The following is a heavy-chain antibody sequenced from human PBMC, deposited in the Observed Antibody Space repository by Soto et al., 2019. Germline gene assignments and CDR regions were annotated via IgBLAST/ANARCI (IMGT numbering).Heavy chain of an antibody. CDR2: ISRRGETI. Sequence: GXSLRLSCAASGFSLSGFTMNWFRQAPVSGLEWISYISRRGETIYYADSVKGRFTISRDNAENSLYLQMNSLRDEDTAVYYCASRNLADCSGTSCLYYFDYWGQGTLVTVSS. CDR3: ASRNLADCSGTSCLYYFDY. V-gene: IGHV3-48*02. D-gene: IGHD2-2*01. CDR1: GFSLSGFT. J-gene: IGHJ4*02.